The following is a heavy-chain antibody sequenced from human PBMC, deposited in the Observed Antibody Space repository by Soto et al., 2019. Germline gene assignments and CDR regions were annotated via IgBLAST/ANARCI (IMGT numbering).Heavy chain of an antibody. CDR3: ARNQWLDSPSDY. CDR2: LNPNSGAT. CDR1: GYTFTGYY. V-gene: IGHV1-2*04. J-gene: IGHJ4*02. D-gene: IGHD6-19*01. Sequence: QVQLVQSGAEEKKPGASVKVSCRASGYTFTGYYVNWVRQAPGQGLEWMGWLNPNSGATKYAQKFQGWVTMTSDTSISTGYLELRSPKFDDTAVYYCARNQWLDSPSDYWGQGTLVTVSS.